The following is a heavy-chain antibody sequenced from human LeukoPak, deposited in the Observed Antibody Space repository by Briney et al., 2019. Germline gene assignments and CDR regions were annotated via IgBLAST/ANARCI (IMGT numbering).Heavy chain of an antibody. D-gene: IGHD2-8*01. CDR1: GGSISSSSYY. Sequence: PSETLSLTCTVSGGSISSSSYYWGWIRQPPGKGLEWIGSIYYSGSTYYNPSLKSRVTISVDTSKNQFSLKLSSVAAADTAVYYCASLVYCTNGVCSTYYFDYWGQGTLVTVSS. J-gene: IGHJ4*02. CDR3: ASLVYCTNGVCSTYYFDY. V-gene: IGHV4-39*01. CDR2: IYYSGST.